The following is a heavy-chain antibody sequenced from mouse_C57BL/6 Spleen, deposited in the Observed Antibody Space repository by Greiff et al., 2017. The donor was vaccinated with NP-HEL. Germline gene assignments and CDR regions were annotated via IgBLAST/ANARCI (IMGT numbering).Heavy chain of an antibody. CDR1: GFSFNTYA. Sequence: EVKVVESGGGLVQPKGSLKLSCAASGFSFNTYAMNWVRQAPGKGLEWVARIRSKSNNYATYYADSVKDRFTISRDDSESMLYLQMNNLKTEDTAMYYCVRHSSGCAYWGQGTLVTVSA. D-gene: IGHD3-2*02. V-gene: IGHV10-1*01. CDR3: VRHSSGCAY. CDR2: IRSKSNNYAT. J-gene: IGHJ3*01.